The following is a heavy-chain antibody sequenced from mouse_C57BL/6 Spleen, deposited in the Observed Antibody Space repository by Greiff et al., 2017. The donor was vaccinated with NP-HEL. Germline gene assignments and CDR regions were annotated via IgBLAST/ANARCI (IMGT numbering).Heavy chain of an antibody. CDR1: GFTFSDYG. D-gene: IGHD1-1*01. CDR3: ARRTTVVPYYFDY. V-gene: IGHV5-17*01. Sequence: EVMLVESGGGLVKPGGSLKLSCAASGFTFSDYGMHWVRQAPEKGLEWVAYISSGSSTIYYADTVKGRFTIHRDNAKNTLFLQMTSLRSEDTAMYYCARRTTVVPYYFDYWGQGTTLTVSS. J-gene: IGHJ2*01. CDR2: ISSGSSTI.